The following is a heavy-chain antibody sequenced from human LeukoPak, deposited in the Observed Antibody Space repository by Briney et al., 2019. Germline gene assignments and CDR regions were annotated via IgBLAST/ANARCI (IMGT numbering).Heavy chain of an antibody. CDR3: ARDGNYYDSSGYYPSFDY. J-gene: IGHJ4*02. V-gene: IGHV1-46*01. D-gene: IGHD3-22*01. CDR2: INPSGGST. Sequence: ASVKVSCKAPGYTFTSYYMHWVRQAPGQGLEWMGIINPSGGSTSYAQKFQGRVTMTRDTSTSTVYMELSSLRSEDTAVYYCARDGNYYDSSGYYPSFDYWGQGTLVTVSS. CDR1: GYTFTSYY.